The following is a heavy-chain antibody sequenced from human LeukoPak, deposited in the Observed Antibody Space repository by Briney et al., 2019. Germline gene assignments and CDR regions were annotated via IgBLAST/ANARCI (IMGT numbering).Heavy chain of an antibody. V-gene: IGHV4-59*01. CDR2: IYYSGST. Sequence: SETLSLTCTVSGGSISSYYWSWIRQPPGKGLEWIGYIYYSGSTNYNPSLKSRVTMSVDTSKNQFSLKLSSVTAADTAVYYCARDRYHAFDIWGQGTMVTVSS. D-gene: IGHD3-16*02. CDR3: ARDRYHAFDI. CDR1: GGSISSYY. J-gene: IGHJ3*02.